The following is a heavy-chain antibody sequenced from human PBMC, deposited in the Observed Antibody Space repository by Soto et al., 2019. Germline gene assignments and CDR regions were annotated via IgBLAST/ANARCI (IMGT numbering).Heavy chain of an antibody. CDR1: GSTFTSCY. Sequence: ASVKVSCKXSGSTFTSCYMHWLRQAPGQGLEWMGKINPGGGSTSYAQKFQGRVTMTRDTFTNTVYMELSRLRSEDTAVYYCARDLNDDGYYYGMDVWGQGTTVTVSS. CDR3: ARDLNDDGYYYGMDV. CDR2: INPGGGST. J-gene: IGHJ6*02. D-gene: IGHD1-1*01. V-gene: IGHV1-46*01.